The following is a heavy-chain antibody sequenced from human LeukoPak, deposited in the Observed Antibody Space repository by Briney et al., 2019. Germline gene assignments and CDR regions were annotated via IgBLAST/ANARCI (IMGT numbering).Heavy chain of an antibody. D-gene: IGHD4-17*01. CDR3: ARDDYGDYSD. Sequence: PGGSLRLSCAASGFTFSSYSMNWVRQAPGKGLEWVSSISSSSSYIYYADSVKGRFTISRDNAKISLCLQMNSLRAEDTAVYYCARDDYGDYSDWGQGTMVTVSS. V-gene: IGHV3-21*01. CDR2: ISSSSSYI. J-gene: IGHJ3*01. CDR1: GFTFSSYS.